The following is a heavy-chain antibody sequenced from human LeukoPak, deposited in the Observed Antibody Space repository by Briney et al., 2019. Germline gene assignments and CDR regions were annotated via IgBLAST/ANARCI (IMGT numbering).Heavy chain of an antibody. D-gene: IGHD3-22*01. CDR1: GYIFTSYW. J-gene: IGHJ4*02. Sequence: GGSLKSFCKGSGYIFTSYWIGWVRRMPGKGVEWMGIIYPGDFDIRYSPSLQSTATTSADKSISTAYLQWSRQKASDTAMYYCARQYYDSSGYYPDYWGQRTLGTLSS. CDR2: IYPGDFDI. V-gene: IGHV5-51*01. CDR3: ARQYYDSSGYYPDY.